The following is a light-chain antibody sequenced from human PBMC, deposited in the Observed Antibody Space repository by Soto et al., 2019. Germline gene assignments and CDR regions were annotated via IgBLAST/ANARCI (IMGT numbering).Light chain of an antibody. CDR3: QQYGSSPWT. J-gene: IGKJ1*01. CDR2: GAS. CDR1: KSVSSGF. Sequence: EIVLTQSPGTLSLSPGERATLSCRASKSVSSGFLAWYQQKPGPAPRLLIYGASSRATAIPDRFSGSGSGTDFTLTISRLEPEDFAVYYCQQYGSSPWTFGQGTKVEIK. V-gene: IGKV3-20*01.